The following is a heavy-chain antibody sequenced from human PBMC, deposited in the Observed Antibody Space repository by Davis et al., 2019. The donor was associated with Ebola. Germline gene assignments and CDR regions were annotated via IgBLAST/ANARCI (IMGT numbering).Heavy chain of an antibody. CDR3: ARRYSGSKNAFDI. CDR2: IYHSGST. CDR1: GGSISSSSYY. V-gene: IGHV4-39*07. D-gene: IGHD1-26*01. J-gene: IGHJ3*02. Sequence: SETLSLTCTVSGGSISSSSYYWGWIRQPPGKGLEWIGSIYHSGSTYYNPSLKSRVTISVDTSKNQFSLKLSSVTAADTAVYYCARRYSGSKNAFDIWGQGTMVTVSS.